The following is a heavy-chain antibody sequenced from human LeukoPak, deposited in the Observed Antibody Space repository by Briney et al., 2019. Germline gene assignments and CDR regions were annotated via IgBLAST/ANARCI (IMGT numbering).Heavy chain of an antibody. Sequence: GRSLRLSCAASGFTFSSYSMHWVRQAPGKGLEGVAFISYDGSYNDYADSVKGRFTISRDNSKNTLYLQMNSLRAEDTAVYYCAKSLKGAEVVPAAIFRAQGYYYMDVWGKGTTVTISS. V-gene: IGHV3-30*18. CDR2: ISYDGSYN. D-gene: IGHD2-2*01. J-gene: IGHJ6*03. CDR3: AKSLKGAEVVPAAIFRAQGYYYMDV. CDR1: GFTFSSYS.